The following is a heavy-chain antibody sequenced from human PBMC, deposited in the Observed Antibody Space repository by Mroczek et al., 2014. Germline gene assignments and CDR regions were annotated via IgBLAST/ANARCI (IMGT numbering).Heavy chain of an antibody. CDR3: ARGPIVVVTANRDDAFDI. V-gene: IGHV4-59*01. CDR2: IYYSGST. CDR1: GGSISSYY. Sequence: QVQLQESGPGLVKPSETLSLTCTVSGGSISSYYWSWIRQPPGKGLEWIGYIYYSGSTNYNPSLKSRVTISVDTSKNQFSLKLSSVTAADTAVYYCARGPIVVVTANRDDAFDIWGQGDNGHRLF. D-gene: IGHD2-21*02. J-gene: IGHJ3*02.